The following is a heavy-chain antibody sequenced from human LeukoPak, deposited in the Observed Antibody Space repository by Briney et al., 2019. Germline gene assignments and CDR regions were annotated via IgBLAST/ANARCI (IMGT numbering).Heavy chain of an antibody. V-gene: IGHV3-23*01. D-gene: IGHD3-10*01. CDR1: GFTFSNYA. J-gene: IGHJ6*01. CDR2: VSGNAGTT. Sequence: PRESLTLSCAAPGFTFSNYAMNWVRQAPGKGLEWVSSVSGNAGTTYYADSVKGRFTMSRDNSKNTLFLQMSSLRADDTAVYYCVLLGESRYWGAGYYYGSVLWPRGTTVTVSS. CDR3: VLLGESRYWGAGYYYGSVL.